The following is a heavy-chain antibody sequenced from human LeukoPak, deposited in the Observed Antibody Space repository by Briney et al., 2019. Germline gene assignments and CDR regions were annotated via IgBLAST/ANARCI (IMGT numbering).Heavy chain of an antibody. J-gene: IGHJ4*02. CDR2: IYHSGRT. Sequence: SGTLSLTCVVSGGSITSNWWSWVRQPPGEGLEWIGEIYHSGRTTYNPSLKSRVTISMDTSKTQFSLKLNSVTAADTAVYYCARNGYYSIDYWGQGTLVTVSS. V-gene: IGHV4-4*02. CDR3: ARNGYYSIDY. CDR1: GGSITSNW. D-gene: IGHD4-17*01.